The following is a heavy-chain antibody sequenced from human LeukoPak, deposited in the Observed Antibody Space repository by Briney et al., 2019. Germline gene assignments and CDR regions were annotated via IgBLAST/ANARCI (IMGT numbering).Heavy chain of an antibody. CDR1: GSIFTSYW. V-gene: IGHV5-51*01. CDR3: ARRGDYGGIQQFYFDY. J-gene: IGHJ4*02. D-gene: IGHD4-23*01. Sequence: GAPLQISCEGSGSIFTSYWIGWGRQLGGKGLEWTGIIYRGDSDTKYSPSFQGQVTISADKYITTAYMQWSSLKASDTAMYYCARRGDYGGIQQFYFDYWGQGTLVTVSS. CDR2: IYRGDSDT.